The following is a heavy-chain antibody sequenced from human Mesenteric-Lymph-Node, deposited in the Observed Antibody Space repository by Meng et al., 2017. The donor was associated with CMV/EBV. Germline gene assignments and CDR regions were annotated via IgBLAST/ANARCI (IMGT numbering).Heavy chain of an antibody. J-gene: IGHJ6*02. CDR3: ARDRSRFLELVSAMDV. D-gene: IGHD3-3*01. CDR2: IHHIGNT. CDR1: GDSIKSSY. Sequence: LRLSCSVSGDSIKSSYWAWIRQPPGKTLEWIGDIHHIGNTNYNPSLKSRVTMSVDTSRNQFSLKMTSVTAADTAVYYCARDRSRFLELVSAMDVWGQGTAVTVSS. V-gene: IGHV4-59*01.